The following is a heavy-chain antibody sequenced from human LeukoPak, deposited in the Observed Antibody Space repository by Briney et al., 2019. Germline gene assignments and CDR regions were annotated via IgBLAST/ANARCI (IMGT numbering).Heavy chain of an antibody. CDR2: VYHSGTT. J-gene: IGHJ4*02. V-gene: IGHV4-38-2*02. Sequence: SETLSLTCSVSGYPISSGYVWGWIRQPPGQGLEWIGSVYHSGTTYYNPSLESRVTISVDTSKNQFSLKLRSVTAADTAVYFCARVTYQYDISGNRIPGFDYWAQGTLVTVSS. D-gene: IGHD3-22*01. CDR1: GYPISSGYV. CDR3: ARVTYQYDISGNRIPGFDY.